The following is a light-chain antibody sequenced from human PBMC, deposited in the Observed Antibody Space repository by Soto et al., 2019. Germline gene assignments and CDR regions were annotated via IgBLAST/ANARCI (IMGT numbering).Light chain of an antibody. CDR3: QQYDSSYT. J-gene: IGKJ2*01. CDR1: QTITNNY. V-gene: IGKV3-20*01. CDR2: GAY. Sequence: EIVLTQSPGTLSLSPGERATLSCRASQTITNNYLAWYQQKPGQAPRLVMSGAYSRATGIPDRFSGGGSEADFTLTISRLEPEDFAVYYWQQYDSSYTFGQGTKLEIK.